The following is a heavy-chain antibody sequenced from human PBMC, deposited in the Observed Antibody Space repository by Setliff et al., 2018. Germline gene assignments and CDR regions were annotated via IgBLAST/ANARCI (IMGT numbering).Heavy chain of an antibody. CDR1: GYTFTTYA. V-gene: IGHV7-4-1*02. D-gene: IGHD3-10*01. CDR3: ARASRFGTIKYRGDYYMDV. J-gene: IGHJ6*03. CDR2: INTNTGNP. Sequence: GASVKVSCKASGYTFTTYAISWMRQAPGQGLEWMGWINTNTGNPSYAQGFTGRFVFSLDTSVSTAYPQISSLKAEDTALYYCARASRFGTIKYRGDYYMDVWGKGTTGTVS.